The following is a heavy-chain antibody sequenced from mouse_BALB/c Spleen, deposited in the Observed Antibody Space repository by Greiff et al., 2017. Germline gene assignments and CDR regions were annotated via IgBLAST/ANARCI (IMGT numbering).Heavy chain of an antibody. CDR2: IWSGGST. V-gene: IGHV2-2*01. CDR3: ARDWLRRGGFAY. J-gene: IGHJ3*01. Sequence: QVHVKQSGPGLVQPSQSLSITCTVSGFSLTSYGVHWVRQSPGKGLEWLGVIWSGGSTDYNAAFISRLSISKDNSKSQVFLKMNSLQTDDTAMYYCARDWLRRGGFAYWGQGTLVTVSA. CDR1: GFSLTSYG. D-gene: IGHD2-2*01.